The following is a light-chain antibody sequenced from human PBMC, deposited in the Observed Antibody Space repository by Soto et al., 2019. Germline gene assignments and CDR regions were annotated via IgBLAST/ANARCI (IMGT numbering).Light chain of an antibody. CDR2: DAS. V-gene: IGKV3-11*01. Sequence: EIVLTQSPATLSLSPGERATLSCRASQRVRSYLAWYQQKPGQAPRLLIYDASNRATGIPARFSGSGSGTDFTLTISSLEPEDFAVYYCQQRSNWLLTFGQGTRLEIK. J-gene: IGKJ5*01. CDR1: QRVRSY. CDR3: QQRSNWLLT.